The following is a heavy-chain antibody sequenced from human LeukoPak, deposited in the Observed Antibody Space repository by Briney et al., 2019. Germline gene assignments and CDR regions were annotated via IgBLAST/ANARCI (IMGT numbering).Heavy chain of an antibody. CDR3: ARDRAAAGHYYYYMDV. CDR1: GGTFSSYT. Sequence: SVKVSCKASGGTFSSYTISWVRQAPGQGLEWMGGIIPIFGTANYAQKFQGRVTITADESTSTAYMELSSLRSEDTAVYYCARDRAAAGHYYYYMDVWGKGTTVTVSS. CDR2: IIPIFGTA. D-gene: IGHD6-13*01. V-gene: IGHV1-69*13. J-gene: IGHJ6*03.